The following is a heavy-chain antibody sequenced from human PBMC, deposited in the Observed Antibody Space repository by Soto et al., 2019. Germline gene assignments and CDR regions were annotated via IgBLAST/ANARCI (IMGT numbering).Heavy chain of an antibody. Sequence: QLQLQESGPGLVKPSETLSLTCTVSGGSTSSSSYYWGWIRQPPGKGLEWIGSMHYSGSIYYNPSRKSRVTIPVDTSKKQFSLKLSSVTAADTAVYYCARQDFSGDAFDIWGQGTMVTVSS. V-gene: IGHV4-39*01. J-gene: IGHJ3*02. CDR3: ARQDFSGDAFDI. D-gene: IGHD3-10*01. CDR1: GGSTSSSSYY. CDR2: MHYSGSI.